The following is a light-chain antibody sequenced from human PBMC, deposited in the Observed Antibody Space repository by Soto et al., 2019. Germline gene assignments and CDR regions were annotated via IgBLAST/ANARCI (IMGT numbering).Light chain of an antibody. Sequence: QSALTQPASVSGSPGQSITISCTGTSSDVGGYNYVSWYQQHPGKAPKPMIYAVSNRPSGVSTRLSGSKSGNTASLTISGLQAEDEADYHCSSYTTSSTILYVFGTGTKVTVL. CDR2: AVS. CDR1: SSDVGGYNY. J-gene: IGLJ1*01. V-gene: IGLV2-14*01. CDR3: SSYTTSSTILYV.